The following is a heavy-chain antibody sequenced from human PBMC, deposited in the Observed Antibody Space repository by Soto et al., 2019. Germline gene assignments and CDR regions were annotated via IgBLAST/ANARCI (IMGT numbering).Heavy chain of an antibody. CDR1: GYNLTESP. V-gene: IGHV1-24*01. Sequence: ASVKVSCKVSGYNLTESPMHWVRQAPGKGLDWTGGFAPEDGERIHAQNFQGRVTMTEDTSTDTAYMELSSLRSEDAAVYYCVTDLTGGFNVWGWGTRFTVSS. J-gene: IGHJ4*02. CDR2: FAPEDGER. D-gene: IGHD2-8*02. CDR3: VTDLTGGFNV.